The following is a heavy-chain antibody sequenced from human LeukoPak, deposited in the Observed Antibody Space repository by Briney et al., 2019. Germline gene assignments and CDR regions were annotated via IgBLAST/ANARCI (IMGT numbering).Heavy chain of an antibody. CDR1: GYTFTGYY. J-gene: IGHJ4*02. Sequence: ASVKVSCKASGYTFTGYYMHWVRQAPGQGLEWMGRGNPNSGGTNYAQKCQGRVTMTRETSISTAYMEMSRLRSDDTAVYYCARANYYGSGSYYRGIDYWGQGTLVTVSS. CDR2: GNPNSGGT. V-gene: IGHV1-2*06. D-gene: IGHD3-10*01. CDR3: ARANYYGSGSYYRGIDY.